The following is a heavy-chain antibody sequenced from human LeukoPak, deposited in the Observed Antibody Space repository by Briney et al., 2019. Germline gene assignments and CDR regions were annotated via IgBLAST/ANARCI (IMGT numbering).Heavy chain of an antibody. D-gene: IGHD6-13*01. V-gene: IGHV4-28*03. CDR1: SCSISSNNW. Sequence: ETLSLTCAVSSCSISSNNWWGWIRQPPGKGLEWIGRIYTSGSTNYNPSLKSRVTMSVDTSKNQFSLKLISVTAADTAVYYCARAYSSSWYYFDYWGQGTLVTVSS. CDR2: IYTSGST. J-gene: IGHJ4*02. CDR3: ARAYSSSWYYFDY.